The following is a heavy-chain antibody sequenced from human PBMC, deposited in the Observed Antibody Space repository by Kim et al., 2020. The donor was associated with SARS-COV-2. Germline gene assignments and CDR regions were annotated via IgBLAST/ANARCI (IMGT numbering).Heavy chain of an antibody. CDR2: ISWNSGSI. CDR3: AKDKGIGEFCYGMDV. CDR1: GFTFGGYA. V-gene: IGHV3-9*01. D-gene: IGHD3-10*01. J-gene: IGHJ6*02. Sequence: GGSLRLSCAASGFTFGGYAMHWVRQAPGKGLEWVSGISWNSGSIGYADSVKGRFTISRDNAKNTLYLQMNSLRAEDTALYYCAKDKGIGEFCYGMDVWGQGTMVTVSS.